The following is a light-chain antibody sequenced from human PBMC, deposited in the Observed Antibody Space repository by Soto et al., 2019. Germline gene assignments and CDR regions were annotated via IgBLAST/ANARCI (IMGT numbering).Light chain of an antibody. V-gene: IGKV3-15*01. CDR2: GAS. CDR3: QQHNYWPPWT. Sequence: EIVMTQSPGTLSVSPGERATLSCRASQSVSRNLAWYQQKPGQAPRLLIYGASTRATGIPARFSGSRSGTEFTLTINSLQSEDFAVYYCQQHNYWPPWTLGQWA. J-gene: IGKJ1*01. CDR1: QSVSRN.